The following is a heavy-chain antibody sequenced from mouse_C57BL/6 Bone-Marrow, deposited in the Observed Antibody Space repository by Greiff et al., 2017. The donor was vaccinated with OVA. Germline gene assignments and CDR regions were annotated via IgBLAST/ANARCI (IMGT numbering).Heavy chain of an antibody. CDR3: AREDGNSWFAY. CDR1: GYSITSGYY. V-gene: IGHV3-6*01. Sequence: EVQVVESGPGLVKPSQSLSLTCSVTGYSITSGYYWNWIRQLPGNKLEWMGYISYDGSNNYNPSLKTRISITRDTSKNQFFLKLNSVTTEDTATYYCAREDGNSWFAYWGQGTLVTVSA. CDR2: ISYDGSN. D-gene: IGHD2-1*01. J-gene: IGHJ3*01.